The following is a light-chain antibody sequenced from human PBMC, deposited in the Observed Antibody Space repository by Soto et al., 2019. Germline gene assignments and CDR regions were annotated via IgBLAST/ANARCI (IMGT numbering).Light chain of an antibody. CDR1: QSVSSSY. CDR2: GAS. J-gene: IGKJ3*01. CDR3: HHSGGSPSFT. V-gene: IGKV3-20*01. Sequence: EIVLTQSPGTLSLSPGERATLSCRASQSVSSSYLGWYQQKPGQAPRLLIYGASGRATGIPDRFSGSGSETEFTLAISRLESEDFAVFYCHHSGGSPSFTFGPGTKVGIK.